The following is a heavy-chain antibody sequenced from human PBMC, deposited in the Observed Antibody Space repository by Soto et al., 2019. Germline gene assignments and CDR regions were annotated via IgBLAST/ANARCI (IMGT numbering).Heavy chain of an antibody. CDR3: ARDVDADFRSDFDY. V-gene: IGHV3-11*01. CDR2: ISGNGEII. D-gene: IGHD4-17*01. CDR1: GLTSSDYY. J-gene: IGHJ4*02. Sequence: GGSLRLSRPASGLTSSDYYIHWIRRAPGKGLEWISYISGNGEIIQYAASARGRFTISRDNAENSVYLEMDSLRAEDTALYYCARDVDADFRSDFDYWGRRTLVTVSS.